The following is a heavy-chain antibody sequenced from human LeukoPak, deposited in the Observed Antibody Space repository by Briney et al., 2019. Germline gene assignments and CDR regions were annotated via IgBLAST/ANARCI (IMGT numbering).Heavy chain of an antibody. CDR2: IKSKSAGETI. CDR1: GLYFTNAW. V-gene: IGHV3-15*01. D-gene: IGHD1-7*01. CDR3: TQTGNYPSNFDF. J-gene: IGHJ4*02. Sequence: KPGGSLRLSCAVSGLYFTNAWMSWVRQAPGRGLEWVARIKSKSAGETIDYAAPVKGRFTISRDDSRNTLFLQMNSLEIEDTALYYCTQTGNYPSNFDFWGQGTLVTVSS.